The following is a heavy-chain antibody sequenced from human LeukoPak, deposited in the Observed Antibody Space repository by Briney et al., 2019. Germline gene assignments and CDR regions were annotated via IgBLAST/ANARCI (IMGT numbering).Heavy chain of an antibody. CDR2: KQYNGNNK. CDR3: AKVMRVWTQWGAFDI. Sequence: NPGGSLRLSCAASGFTISNYGMHWVRHAPAKGLQGVAFKQYNGNNKYYADSVKGRFTISRDNSKNKLYLQLNSLRAADTAVYYCAKVMRVWTQWGAFDIWGQGTMVIVSS. J-gene: IGHJ3*02. CDR1: GFTISNYG. V-gene: IGHV3-30*02. D-gene: IGHD3/OR15-3a*01.